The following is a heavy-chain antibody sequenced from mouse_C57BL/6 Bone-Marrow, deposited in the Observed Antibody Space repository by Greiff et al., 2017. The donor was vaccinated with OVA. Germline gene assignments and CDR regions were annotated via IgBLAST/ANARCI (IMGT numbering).Heavy chain of an antibody. CDR1: GFTFNTYA. CDR3: GRGYSNYYYFDY. J-gene: IGHJ2*01. D-gene: IGHD2-5*01. V-gene: IGHV10-3*01. CDR2: IRSKSSNYAT. Sequence: EVQGVESGGGLVQPKGSLKLSCAASGFTFNTYAMHWVRQAPGKGLEWVARIRSKSSNYATYYADSVKDRFTISRDDSQSMLYLQMNNLKTEDPAMYYCGRGYSNYYYFDYWGQGTTLTVSS.